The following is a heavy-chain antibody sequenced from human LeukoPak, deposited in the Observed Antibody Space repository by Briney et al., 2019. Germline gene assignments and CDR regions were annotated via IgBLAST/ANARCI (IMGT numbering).Heavy chain of an antibody. D-gene: IGHD3-22*01. CDR2: IYYSGST. Sequence: NSSETLSLTCTVSGGSISSYYWSWIRQPPGKGLEWIGYIYYSGSTNYNPSLKSRVTISVDTSKNQFSLKLSSVTAADTAVYYCARHLGYNSSGYSLDAFDIWGQGTMVTVSS. J-gene: IGHJ3*02. V-gene: IGHV4-59*08. CDR3: ARHLGYNSSGYSLDAFDI. CDR1: GGSISSYY.